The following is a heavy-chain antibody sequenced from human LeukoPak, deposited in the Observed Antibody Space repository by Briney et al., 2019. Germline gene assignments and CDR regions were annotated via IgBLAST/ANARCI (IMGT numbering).Heavy chain of an antibody. V-gene: IGHV1-18*01. CDR1: GYTFTSYG. CDR2: TSAYNGNT. CDR3: ARDRSGGPTGY. J-gene: IGHJ4*02. D-gene: IGHD1-1*01. Sequence: AASVKASCKASGYTFTSYGISWVRQAPGQGLEWMGWTSAYNGNTNYAQKLQGRVTMTTDTSTSTAYMELRSLRSDDTAVYYCARDRSGGPTGYWGQGTLVTVSS.